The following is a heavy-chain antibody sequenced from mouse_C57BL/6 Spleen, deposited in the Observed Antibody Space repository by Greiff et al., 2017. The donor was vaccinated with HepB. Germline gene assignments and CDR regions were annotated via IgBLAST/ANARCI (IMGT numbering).Heavy chain of an antibody. D-gene: IGHD1-1*01. CDR2: IDPETGGT. V-gene: IGHV1-15*01. Sequence: VQLQESGAELVRPGASVTLSCKASGYTFTDYEMHWVKQTPVHGLEWIGAIDPETGGTAYNQKFKGKARLTADKSSSTAYMELRSLTSEDSAVYYCTRDYGSSPWFAYWGQGTLVTVSA. CDR3: TRDYGSSPWFAY. J-gene: IGHJ3*01. CDR1: GYTFTDYE.